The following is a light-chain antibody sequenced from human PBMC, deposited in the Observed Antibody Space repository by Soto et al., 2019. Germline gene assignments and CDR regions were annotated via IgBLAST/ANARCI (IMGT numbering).Light chain of an antibody. CDR1: SGYSNYK. CDR3: GADHGSGINFV. V-gene: IGLV9-49*01. Sequence: QSALTQPPSASASLGASVTLTCTLSSGYSNYKVDWYQQRPGKGPRFVMRVGTGGIVGSKGDGIPDRFSVLGSGLNRYLIIKNIQEEDESDYHCGADHGSGINFVFGGGTKVTVL. CDR2: VGTGGIVG. J-gene: IGLJ2*01.